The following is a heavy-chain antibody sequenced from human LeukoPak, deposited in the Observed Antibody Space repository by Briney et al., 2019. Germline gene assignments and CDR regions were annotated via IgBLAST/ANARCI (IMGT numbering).Heavy chain of an antibody. Sequence: GESLKISGKGSGYSFTSYWIGWVRQLPGKGLEWMGIIYPGDSDTRYSPSFQGQVTISADKSLSPAYLQWSSLEASDPPSFSCGRHRYGYYYYMDVWGKGTTVTVSS. CDR3: GRHRYGYYYYMDV. CDR1: GYSFTSYW. D-gene: IGHD5-18*01. J-gene: IGHJ6*03. V-gene: IGHV5-51*01. CDR2: IYPGDSDT.